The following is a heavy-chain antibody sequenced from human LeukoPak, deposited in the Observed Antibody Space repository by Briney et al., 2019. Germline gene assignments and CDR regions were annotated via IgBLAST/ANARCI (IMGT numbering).Heavy chain of an antibody. CDR3: ARHDYGDYDLDY. Sequence: GGSLRLSCAASGFTFSNYYMSWIRQAPGKGLEWVSYISSSGSTIYYADSVKGRFTISRDDAKNSLYLQMNSLRAEDTAVYYCARHDYGDYDLDYWGQGTLVTVSS. J-gene: IGHJ4*02. CDR2: ISSSGSTI. V-gene: IGHV3-11*01. D-gene: IGHD4-17*01. CDR1: GFTFSNYY.